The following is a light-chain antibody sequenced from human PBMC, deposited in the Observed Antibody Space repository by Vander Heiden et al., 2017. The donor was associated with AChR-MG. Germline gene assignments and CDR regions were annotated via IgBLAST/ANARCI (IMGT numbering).Light chain of an antibody. J-gene: IGLJ3*02. CDR1: SSNIGSNY. CDR3: AAWDDSLSVVV. CDR2: RNN. Sequence: QSVLTQPPSASGTPGQRVTISCSGSSSNIGSNYVYWYQQLPGTAPKLPIYRNNQRPSGVPDRLSGSKSDTSASLAISRLRSEDEADYYCAAWDDSLSVVVFGGGTKLTVL. V-gene: IGLV1-47*01.